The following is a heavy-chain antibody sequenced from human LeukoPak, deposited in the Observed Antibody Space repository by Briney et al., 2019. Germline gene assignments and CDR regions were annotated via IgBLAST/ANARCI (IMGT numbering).Heavy chain of an antibody. CDR3: ARDSPIAVAGTYFDY. CDR2: ISSSGSTI. Sequence: PGGSLRLSCAASGFTFSSYEMNWVRQAPGKGLEWVSYISSSGSTIYYADSVKGRFTISSDNAKNSLYLQMNSLRAEDTAVYYCARDSPIAVAGTYFDYWGQGTLVTVSS. V-gene: IGHV3-48*03. D-gene: IGHD6-19*01. J-gene: IGHJ4*02. CDR1: GFTFSSYE.